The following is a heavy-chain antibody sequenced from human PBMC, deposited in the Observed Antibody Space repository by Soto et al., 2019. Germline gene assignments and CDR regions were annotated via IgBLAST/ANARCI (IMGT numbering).Heavy chain of an antibody. CDR3: AKERDPGPASYYFDY. CDR1: GFTFRNYG. V-gene: IGHV3-30*18. D-gene: IGHD2-15*01. J-gene: IGHJ4*02. CDR2: ISNDGGDE. Sequence: GGSLRLSCAASGFTFRNYGMHWVRQAPGKGPEWVTVISNDGGDEHHADSVKGRFAISRDNSKNTLYLQMNSLRPEDTAVYYCAKERDPGPASYYFDYWGQGALVTVSS.